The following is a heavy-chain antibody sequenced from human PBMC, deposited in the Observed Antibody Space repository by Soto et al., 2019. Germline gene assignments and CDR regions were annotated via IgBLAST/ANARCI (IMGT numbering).Heavy chain of an antibody. V-gene: IGHV3-30*18. Sequence: QVQLVESGGGVVQPGGSLRLSCAASGFAFSTYGMHWVRQAPGKGLEWLSVISYDGSIDYYADSVKGRFTISRDNPKNTRYLQMNSLRPDDTAVYFCAKEGGPGRTGGATRYRYDCWGQGTLVTVSS. CDR2: ISYDGSID. J-gene: IGHJ4*02. CDR1: GFAFSTYG. CDR3: AKEGGPGRTGGATRYRYDC. D-gene: IGHD3-16*01.